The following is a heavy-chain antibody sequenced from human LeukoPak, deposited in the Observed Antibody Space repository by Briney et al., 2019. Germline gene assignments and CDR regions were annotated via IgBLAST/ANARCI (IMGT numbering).Heavy chain of an antibody. J-gene: IGHJ5*02. Sequence: ASVKVSCKASGYTFTGYYTHWVRQAPGQGLEWMGWINPNSGGTNYAQKFQGRVTMTRDTSISTAYMELSRLRSDDTAVYYCARDLACGGDCYSNWFDPWGQGTLVTVSS. CDR1: GYTFTGYY. CDR3: ARDLACGGDCYSNWFDP. CDR2: INPNSGGT. D-gene: IGHD2-21*02. V-gene: IGHV1-2*02.